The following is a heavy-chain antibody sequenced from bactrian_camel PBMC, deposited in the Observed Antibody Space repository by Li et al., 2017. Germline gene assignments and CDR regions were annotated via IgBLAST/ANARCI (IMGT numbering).Heavy chain of an antibody. V-gene: IGHV3-3*01. CDR1: GSTDRKYC. CDR2: ISPGGGSS. Sequence: HVQLVEYGGGSGQAGGSLTLSCVASGSTDRKYCMAWFRQSPGGEREGVAAISPGGGSSIYTDPVQGRFTITRDNSKGTLYLRMDSLKPEDTAMYYCAADLAQDDTCLSMSPSKYNYWGQGTQVTVS. CDR3: AADLAQDDTCLSMSPSKYNY. J-gene: IGHJ4*01. D-gene: IGHD3*01.